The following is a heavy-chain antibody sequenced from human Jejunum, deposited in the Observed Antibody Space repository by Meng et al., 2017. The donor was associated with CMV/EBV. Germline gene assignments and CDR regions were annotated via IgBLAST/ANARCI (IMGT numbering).Heavy chain of an antibody. D-gene: IGHD2-2*01. Sequence: MNWVRQAPGKGLEWVSSIGSRNTYIYYADSVKGRFTISRDNAKNSLYLQMNSLRAEDAAVYYCARDVYDVVPAALNNNYYYGMDVWGQGTTVTVSS. J-gene: IGHJ6*02. V-gene: IGHV3-21*01. CDR2: IGSRNTYI. CDR3: ARDVYDVVPAALNNNYYYGMDV.